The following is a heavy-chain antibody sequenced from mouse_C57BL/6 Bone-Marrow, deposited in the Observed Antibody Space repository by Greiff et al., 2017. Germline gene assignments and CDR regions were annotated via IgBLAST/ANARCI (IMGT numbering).Heavy chain of an antibody. V-gene: IGHV1-50*01. D-gene: IGHD4-1*01. J-gene: IGHJ1*03. CDR1: GYTFTSYW. Sequence: VQLQQPGAELVKPGASVKLSCKASGYTFTSYWMPWVKQRPGQGLEWIGEIGPSDSYTNYNQKFKGKATLTVDTSSSTAYMQLSRLKSEDSSVYNCARFRTGTSRYSDVWGTGTTVTVSS. CDR3: ARFRTGTSRYSDV. CDR2: IGPSDSYT.